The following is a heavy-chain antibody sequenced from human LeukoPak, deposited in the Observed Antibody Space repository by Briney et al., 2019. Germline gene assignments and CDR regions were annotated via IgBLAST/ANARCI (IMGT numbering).Heavy chain of an antibody. CDR3: AKDASVAANWFDP. V-gene: IGHV3-30*18. D-gene: IGHD6-19*01. J-gene: IGHJ5*02. Sequence: SGGSLRLSCAASGFTFSSYGMHWVRQDPGKGLEWVAVISYDGSNKYYADSVKGRFTISRDNSKNTLYLQMNSLRAEDTAVYYCAKDASVAANWFDPWGQGTLVTVSS. CDR1: GFTFSSYG. CDR2: ISYDGSNK.